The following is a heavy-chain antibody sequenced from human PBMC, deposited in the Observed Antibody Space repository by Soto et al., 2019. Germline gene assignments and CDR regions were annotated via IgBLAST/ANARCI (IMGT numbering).Heavy chain of an antibody. CDR2: ISGSDGST. J-gene: IGHJ6*01. D-gene: IGHD2-8*02. V-gene: IGHV3-23*01. CDR3: VKDWTGDTCPCMDV. CDR1: GFTFNNYA. Sequence: EVQLLESGGGLVQPGGSLRLSCAASGFTFNNYAMTWVRQAPGKGLVWVSTISGSDGSTYYADSVKGRFTISRDNSKIALYLQMSSLRAEDTALYYCVKDWTGDTCPCMDVWGQGTTVTVSS.